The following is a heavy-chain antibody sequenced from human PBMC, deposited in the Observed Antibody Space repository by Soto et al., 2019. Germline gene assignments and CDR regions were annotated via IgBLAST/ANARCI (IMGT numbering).Heavy chain of an antibody. J-gene: IGHJ6*02. CDR1: GASISSYY. CDR3: ARQMFIGGTDV. Sequence: QVQLQESGPGLVKPSETLSLTCTVSGASISSYYWSWIRQPPGKGLEWIGYIYYSGSTNYNPSLKSRVTISVDTSKNQFSLRLSSVTAADTAVYHCARQMFIGGTDVWGQGTTVTVSS. D-gene: IGHD2-15*01. V-gene: IGHV4-59*08. CDR2: IYYSGST.